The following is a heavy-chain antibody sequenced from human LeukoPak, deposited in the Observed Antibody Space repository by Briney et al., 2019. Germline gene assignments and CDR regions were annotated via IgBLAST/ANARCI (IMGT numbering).Heavy chain of an antibody. Sequence: GRSLTLSCAASGFTFSDYYMSWLRQAPGKGLEWVSYISRSGSSIYYGDSVKGRFTISRDNAKNSLYLQMNSLRAEDTAVYYCARDGRKAVAGSGDYWGQGTLVTVSS. V-gene: IGHV3-11*04. CDR1: GFTFSDYY. CDR3: ARDGRKAVAGSGDY. J-gene: IGHJ4*02. D-gene: IGHD6-19*01. CDR2: ISRSGSSI.